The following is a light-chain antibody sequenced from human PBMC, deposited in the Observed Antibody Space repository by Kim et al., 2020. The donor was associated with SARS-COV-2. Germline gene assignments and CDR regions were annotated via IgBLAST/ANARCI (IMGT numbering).Light chain of an antibody. J-gene: IGKJ2*01. CDR2: AAS. Sequence: DIQMTQSPSSLSASVGDRVTIICRASQSISSYLNWYRHEPGKAPRLLIYAASSLQSGVPSRFSGSGSVTHFTLTITSLQPEDFATYYCQQSYSVPYTFGQGTKLEIK. V-gene: IGKV1-39*01. CDR3: QQSYSVPYT. CDR1: QSISSY.